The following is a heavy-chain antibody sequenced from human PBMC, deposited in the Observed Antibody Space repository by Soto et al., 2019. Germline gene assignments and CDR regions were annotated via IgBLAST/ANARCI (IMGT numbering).Heavy chain of an antibody. CDR2: ISAYNGNT. J-gene: IGHJ4*02. CDR1: GYSFISDG. V-gene: IGHV1-18*01. D-gene: IGHD6-6*01. CDR3: GKDAIEARGVFAY. Sequence: ASVKGSCKASGYSFISDGISWVRQAPGQGLEWMGWISAYNGNTNYAQKLQGRVTMTTDTSTSTAFMELRSLRSDDTAVYYCGKDAIEARGVFAYWGKGTLVPVS.